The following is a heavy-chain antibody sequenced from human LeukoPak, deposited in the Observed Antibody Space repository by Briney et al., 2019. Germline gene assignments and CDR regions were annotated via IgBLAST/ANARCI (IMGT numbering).Heavy chain of an antibody. Sequence: PGGSLRLSCAASGFTFSSYSMNWVRQAPGKGLEWVSSISSSSSYIYYADSVKGRSTISRDNAKNSLYLQMNSLRAEDTAVYYCARAVGGDNDLWGQGTLVTVSS. CDR1: GFTFSSYS. CDR2: ISSSSSYI. CDR3: ARAVGGDNDL. J-gene: IGHJ4*02. V-gene: IGHV3-21*01. D-gene: IGHD4-17*01.